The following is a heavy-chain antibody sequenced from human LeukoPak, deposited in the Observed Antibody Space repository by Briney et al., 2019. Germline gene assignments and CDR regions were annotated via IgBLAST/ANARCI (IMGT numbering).Heavy chain of an antibody. V-gene: IGHV3-21*01. J-gene: IGHJ4*02. CDR3: ARDGERWLQTFDY. CDR1: GFTFSSYS. CDR2: ISSSSSYI. D-gene: IGHD5-24*01. Sequence: GGSLRLSCAASGFTFSSYSMNWVRQAPGKGLKWVSSISSSSSYIYYADSVKGRFTISRDNAKNSLYLQMNSLRAEDTAVYYCARDGERWLQTFDYWGQGTLVTVSS.